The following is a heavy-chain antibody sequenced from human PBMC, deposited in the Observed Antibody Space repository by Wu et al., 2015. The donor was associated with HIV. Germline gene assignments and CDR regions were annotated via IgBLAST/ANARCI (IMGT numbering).Heavy chain of an antibody. J-gene: IGHJ4*02. V-gene: IGHV1-8*01. CDR3: VRGGKFCNGRDCYSTPDY. CDR1: GYTFTNFD. D-gene: IGHD2/OR15-2a*01. Sequence: QMQLVQSGAEVKKPGASVKVSCEASGYTFTNFDINWVRQAPGQGLEWMGYLNPHSGDNVYGEKFLGRVALTADNSINTAYMELRSLQSDDTALYFCVRGGKFCNGRDCYSTPDYWGQGTLVTVSS. CDR2: LNPHSGDN.